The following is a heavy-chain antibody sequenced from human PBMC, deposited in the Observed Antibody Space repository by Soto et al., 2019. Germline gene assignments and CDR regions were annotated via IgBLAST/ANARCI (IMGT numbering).Heavy chain of an antibody. J-gene: IGHJ4*02. CDR2: IIPILGIA. CDR3: SLMVEMATIPLYYFDY. Sequence: QVQLVQSGAEVKKPGSSVKVSCKASGGTFSSYTISWARQAPGQGLEWMGRIIPILGIANYAQKFQGRVTITADKSTSTAYMELSSLRSEDTAVYYCSLMVEMATIPLYYFDYWGQGTLVTVSS. V-gene: IGHV1-69*02. D-gene: IGHD5-12*01. CDR1: GGTFSSYT.